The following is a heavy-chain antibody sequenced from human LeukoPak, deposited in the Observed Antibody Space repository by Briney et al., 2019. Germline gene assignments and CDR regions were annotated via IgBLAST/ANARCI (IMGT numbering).Heavy chain of an antibody. V-gene: IGHV4-34*01. CDR2: ITPSGST. CDR1: GGSFSGYF. D-gene: IGHD3-22*01. Sequence: PSETLSLTCVVYGGSFSGYFWSWIRQPPGKGLEWIGEITPSGSTNYNPSLKSRVSISIDTSKKKLSLRLTSVTAADSAVYYCASSFYYDSRDYWGQGTPVTASS. J-gene: IGHJ4*02. CDR3: ASSFYYDSRDY.